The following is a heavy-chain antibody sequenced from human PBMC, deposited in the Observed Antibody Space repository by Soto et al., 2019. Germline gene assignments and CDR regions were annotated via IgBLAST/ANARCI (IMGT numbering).Heavy chain of an antibody. D-gene: IGHD3-3*01. Sequence: QVQLVESGGGVVQPGRSLRLSCAASGFTFSSYGMHWVRQAPGKGLEWVAVISYDGSNKYYADSVKGRFTIYRDNSKNTLYLQMNSLRAEDTAVYYCAKGLGETGEFWSGYPRWGQGTLVTVSS. CDR1: GFTFSSYG. J-gene: IGHJ4*02. CDR3: AKGLGETGEFWSGYPR. V-gene: IGHV3-30*18. CDR2: ISYDGSNK.